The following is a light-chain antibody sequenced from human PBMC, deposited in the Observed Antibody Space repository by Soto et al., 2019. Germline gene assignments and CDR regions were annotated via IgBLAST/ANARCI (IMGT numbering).Light chain of an antibody. Sequence: EIVLTQSPGTLSLSPGERATLSCRASQSVSNNYLTWYQQKPGQAPRILIYGASNRATGIPDRFSGSGSGTDFTRTISRREPEDFAVYYCQQYGSSGTFGQGTKVEIK. CDR2: GAS. CDR1: QSVSNNY. J-gene: IGKJ1*01. CDR3: QQYGSSGT. V-gene: IGKV3-20*01.